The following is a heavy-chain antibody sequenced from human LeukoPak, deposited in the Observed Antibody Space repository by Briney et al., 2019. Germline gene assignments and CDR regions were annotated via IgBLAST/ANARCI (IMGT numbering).Heavy chain of an antibody. D-gene: IGHD3-10*01. CDR1: GFTFSSYA. J-gene: IGHJ5*02. CDR2: ISDSGGTT. Sequence: GGTLRLSCAASGFTFSSYAMSWVRQAPGKGLEWVSGISDSGGTTYYADSVKGRFTISRDNSKNTLYLQMNSLRAEDTAVYYCAKDRAFLWFGDLWGQGTLVTVSS. V-gene: IGHV3-23*01. CDR3: AKDRAFLWFGDL.